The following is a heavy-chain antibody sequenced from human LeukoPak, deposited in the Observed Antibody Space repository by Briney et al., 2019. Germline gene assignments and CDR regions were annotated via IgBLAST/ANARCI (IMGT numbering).Heavy chain of an antibody. CDR3: ARDRLQLRPGDAFD. CDR1: GYTFTGYY. Sequence: ASVKVSCKASGYTFTGYYMHWVRQAPGQGLEWMGWINPNSGGTNYAQKFQGRVTMTRDTSISTAYMELSSLRSEDTAVYYCARDRLQLRPGDAFDMGPRDNGHRLF. V-gene: IGHV1-2*02. CDR2: INPNSGGT. D-gene: IGHD1-7*01. J-gene: IGHJ3*02.